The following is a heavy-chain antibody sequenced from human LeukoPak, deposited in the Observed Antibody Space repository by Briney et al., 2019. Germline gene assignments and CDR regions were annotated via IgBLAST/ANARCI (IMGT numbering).Heavy chain of an antibody. CDR3: ARWGASGLALIYYYGMDV. CDR1: GYTFSRYY. D-gene: IGHD3/OR15-3a*01. V-gene: IGHV1-46*01. Sequence: ASVKVSCKASGYTFSRYYMHWVRQAPGQGLEWMGIINTSGGSTSYAQKFQGRVTMTRDPSTRIVYMELSSLRSEDTAVYYCARWGASGLALIYYYGMDVWGQGTTVTVS. CDR2: INTSGGST. J-gene: IGHJ6*02.